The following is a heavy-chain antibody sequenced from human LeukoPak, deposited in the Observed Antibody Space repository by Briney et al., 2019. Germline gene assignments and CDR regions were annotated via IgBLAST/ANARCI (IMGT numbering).Heavy chain of an antibody. CDR1: GYSFTSYW. J-gene: IGHJ4*02. V-gene: IGHV5-51*01. D-gene: IGHD3-3*01. Sequence: GESLKISCKGSGYSFTSYWIGWLRQRPGKSLEXXGIIYPGDSDTRYSPSFQGQVTISADKSISPAYLQWSSLKASGTAMYYCAAAWYYDFWSGFPKAGFDYWGQGTLVTVSS. CDR3: AAAWYYDFWSGFPKAGFDY. CDR2: IYPGDSDT.